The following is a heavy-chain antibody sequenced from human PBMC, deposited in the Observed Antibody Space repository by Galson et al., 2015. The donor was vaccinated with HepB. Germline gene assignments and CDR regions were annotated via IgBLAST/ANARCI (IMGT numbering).Heavy chain of an antibody. CDR1: GLSFSSYG. CDR2: ISYAGNNR. D-gene: IGHD1-20*01. CDR3: AKDFLAITGTTGGGVDY. J-gene: IGHJ4*02. Sequence: SLRLSCAASGLSFSSYGMHWVRQAPGKGLEWVALISYAGNNREYADSAKGRITISRDNSRNTLYLQMNSLRVEDTADYYCAKDFLAITGTTGGGVDYRGQGTLVTVSS. V-gene: IGHV3-30*18.